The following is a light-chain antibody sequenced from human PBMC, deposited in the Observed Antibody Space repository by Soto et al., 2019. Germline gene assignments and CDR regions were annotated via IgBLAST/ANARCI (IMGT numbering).Light chain of an antibody. CDR1: QDIGTF. CDR2: AAS. CDR3: QQSYSTPQIT. V-gene: IGKV1-39*01. Sequence: QMTQSPSSLSASVGDRVTISCRASQDIGTFLNWYQQKPGKPPNLLIYAASNLLSGVSSRFSGSGSGTDFTLTIRSLQPEDFATYYCQQSYSTPQITFGPGTKVDMK. J-gene: IGKJ3*01.